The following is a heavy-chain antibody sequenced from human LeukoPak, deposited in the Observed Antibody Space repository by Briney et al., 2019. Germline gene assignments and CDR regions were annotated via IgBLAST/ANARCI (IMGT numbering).Heavy chain of an antibody. J-gene: IGHJ4*02. CDR2: ISGSGTGT. CDR1: GFTFSSYA. CDR3: AKGDNYKPLYFDN. D-gene: IGHD1-20*01. Sequence: GGSLRLSCAASGFTFSSYAMSWVRQAPGKGLEWVSAISGSGTGTYYADSVKGRFTISRDNSKNTLYLQMNTLRAEDTAVYYCAKGDNYKPLYFDNWGQGSLVTVTA. V-gene: IGHV3-23*01.